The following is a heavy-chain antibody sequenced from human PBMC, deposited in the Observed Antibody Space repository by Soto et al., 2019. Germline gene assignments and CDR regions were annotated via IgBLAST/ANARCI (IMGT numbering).Heavy chain of an antibody. CDR1: GFTFSDAW. CDR3: TTDLWRIAVVVGSTGYFNP. J-gene: IGHJ5*02. CDR2: IKSKSDGGTT. V-gene: IGHV3-15*01. D-gene: IGHD2-15*01. Sequence: LRLSCAGSGFTFSDAWMSWVRQAPGKGLDWVGRIKSKSDGGTTEYAAPVRGRFTISRDDSKNTLYLQMNSLKTEDTAVYYCTTDLWRIAVVVGSTGYFNPWGQGTPVTVSS.